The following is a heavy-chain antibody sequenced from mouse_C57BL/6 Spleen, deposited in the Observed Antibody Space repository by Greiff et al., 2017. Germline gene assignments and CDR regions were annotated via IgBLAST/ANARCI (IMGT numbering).Heavy chain of an antibody. CDR1: GFNIKDYY. CDR2: IDPEDGET. V-gene: IGHV14-2*01. D-gene: IGHD2-10*01. J-gene: IGHJ2*01. CDR3: ARGGPYSNYVEY. Sequence: EVQLQQPGAELVKPGASVKLSCTASGFNIKDYYMHWVKQRTEQGLEWIGRIDPEDGETKYDPKFQGKATITADTSSNTAYLQLSSLTSEDTAVYYCARGGPYSNYVEYWGQGTTLTVSS.